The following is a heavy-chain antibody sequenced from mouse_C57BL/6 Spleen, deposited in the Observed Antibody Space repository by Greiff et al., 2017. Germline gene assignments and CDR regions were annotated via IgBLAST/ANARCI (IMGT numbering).Heavy chain of an antibody. J-gene: IGHJ1*03. CDR2: IDPSDSET. V-gene: IGHV1-52*01. Sequence: QVQLQQPGAELVRPGSSVKLSCKASGYTFTSYWMHWVKQRPIQGLEWIGNIDPSDSETHYNQKFKDKATLTVDKSSSTAYMQLSSLTSEDSAVYYCARGDDGYYGYFDVWGTGTTVTVSS. CDR3: ARGDDGYYGYFDV. D-gene: IGHD2-3*01. CDR1: GYTFTSYW.